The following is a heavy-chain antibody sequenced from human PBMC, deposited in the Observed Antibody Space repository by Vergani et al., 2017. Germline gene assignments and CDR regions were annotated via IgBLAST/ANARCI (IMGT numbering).Heavy chain of an antibody. D-gene: IGHD5-12*01. Sequence: QLVESGGGLAQPGGSLRLSCEASGITFWKFGMHWVRQGPGKGLEWVSGISWNSGAVDYADSVRGRFTISRDNAKNSLFLEMNSLRFEYTAVYFCTKGSVYYHDSAGHGYDPYTGFDLWGQGTLVTVSS. CDR1: GITFWKFG. J-gene: IGHJ3*01. CDR2: ISWNSGAV. V-gene: IGHV3-9*01. CDR3: TKGSVYYHDSAGHGYDPYTGFDL.